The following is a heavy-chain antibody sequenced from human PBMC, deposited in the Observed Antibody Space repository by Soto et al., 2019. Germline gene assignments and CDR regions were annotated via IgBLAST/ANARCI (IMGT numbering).Heavy chain of an antibody. CDR2: ISGSGGST. CDR3: AKADSSSVYYYYMDV. D-gene: IGHD6-6*01. Sequence: GESLKISCAASGFTFSSYAMSWVRQAPGKGLEWVSVISGSGGSTYYADSVKGRFTISRDNSRNTLYLQMNGLRAEDTAIYYCAKADSSSVYYYYMDVWGKGTTVTVSS. V-gene: IGHV3-23*01. CDR1: GFTFSSYA. J-gene: IGHJ6*03.